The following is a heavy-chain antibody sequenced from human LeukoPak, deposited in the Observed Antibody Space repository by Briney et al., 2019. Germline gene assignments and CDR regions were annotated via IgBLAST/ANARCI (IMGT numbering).Heavy chain of an antibody. V-gene: IGHV1-2*02. CDR1: GYTFTSYY. J-gene: IGHJ4*02. D-gene: IGHD3-10*01. Sequence: ASVKVSCKASGYTFTSYYMHWVRQAPGQGLEWMGWINPNSGGTNYAQKFQGRVTMTRDTSISTAYMELSRLRSDDTAVYYCARDWFGELETEYYFDYWGQGTLVTVSS. CDR3: ARDWFGELETEYYFDY. CDR2: INPNSGGT.